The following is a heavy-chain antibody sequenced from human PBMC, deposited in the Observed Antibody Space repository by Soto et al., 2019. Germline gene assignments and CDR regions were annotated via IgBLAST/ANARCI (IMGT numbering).Heavy chain of an antibody. CDR3: ATDPHYYDTTGYCLDN. V-gene: IGHV1-3*01. D-gene: IGHD3-22*01. J-gene: IGHJ4*02. Sequence: QVQLVQSGAEVKKPGASVKVSCKASGYTFTTYAIHWVRQAPGQSPEWMGWINADNGNTRYSQKFQGRITITRDTPASTAYMELSSLRSDDTAVYYCATDPHYYDTTGYCLDNWGQGTLVTVSS. CDR2: INADNGNT. CDR1: GYTFTTYA.